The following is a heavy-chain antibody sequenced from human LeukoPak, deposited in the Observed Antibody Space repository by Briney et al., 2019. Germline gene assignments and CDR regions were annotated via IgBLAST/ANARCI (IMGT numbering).Heavy chain of an antibody. Sequence: GGPLRLSCAASGFTFSTYWMSWVRQAPGKGLEWVANINEDGSEQYFVDSVKGRFTMSRDNAQNSLYLQMNSLRGDDTAAYYCARAGDRGTTDYWGQGTLVTVSS. CDR3: ARAGDRGTTDY. CDR2: INEDGSEQ. CDR1: GFTFSTYW. J-gene: IGHJ4*02. D-gene: IGHD1-7*01. V-gene: IGHV3-7*01.